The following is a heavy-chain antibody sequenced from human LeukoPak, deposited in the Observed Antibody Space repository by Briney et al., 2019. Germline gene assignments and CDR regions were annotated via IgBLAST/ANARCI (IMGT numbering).Heavy chain of an antibody. Sequence: PSETLSLTCTVSGGSISSSSYYWGWIRQPPGKGLEWIGSIYYSGSTYYNPSLKSRVTISVDTSKNQFSLKLSSVTAADTAVYYCARLPLLLWFGELLYCFDYWGQGTLVTVSS. CDR3: ARLPLLLWFGELLYCFDY. CDR2: IYYSGST. CDR1: GGSISSSSYY. V-gene: IGHV4-39*01. J-gene: IGHJ4*02. D-gene: IGHD3-10*01.